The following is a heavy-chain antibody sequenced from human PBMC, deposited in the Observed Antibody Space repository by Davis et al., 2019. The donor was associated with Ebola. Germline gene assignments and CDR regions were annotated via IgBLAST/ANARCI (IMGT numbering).Heavy chain of an antibody. J-gene: IGHJ6*02. CDR1: GGTFSSYA. V-gene: IGHV1-69*04. D-gene: IGHD2-2*01. CDR2: IIPILGIA. CDR3: AREGCSSTSCRHYYYYGMDV. Sequence: AASVKVSCKASGGTFSSYAISWVRQAPGQGLEWMGRIIPILGIANYAQKFQGRVTITADKSTSTAYTELSSLRSEDTAVYYCAREGCSSTSCRHYYYYGMDVWGQGTTVTVSS.